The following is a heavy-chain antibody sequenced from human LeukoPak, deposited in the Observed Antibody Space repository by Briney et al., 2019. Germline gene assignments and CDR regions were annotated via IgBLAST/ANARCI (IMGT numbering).Heavy chain of an antibody. D-gene: IGHD2-2*01. J-gene: IGHJ4*02. Sequence: ASVKVSCKASGYTFTGYYMHWVRQAPGQGFEWMGWINPNSGGTNYAQKFQGRVTMTRDTSISTAHMELSRLRSDATAVYYCARANPLYCSSTTCLFDYWGQGTLVTVSS. V-gene: IGHV1-2*02. CDR2: INPNSGGT. CDR3: ARANPLYCSSTTCLFDY. CDR1: GYTFTGYY.